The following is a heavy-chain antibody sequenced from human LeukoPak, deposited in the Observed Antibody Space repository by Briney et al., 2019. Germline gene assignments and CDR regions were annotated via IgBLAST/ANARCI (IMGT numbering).Heavy chain of an antibody. Sequence: SETLSLTCAVYGGSFSGYYWSWIRQPPGKGLEWIGEINHSGSTNYNPSLKSRVTISVDTSKNQFSLKLSSVTAADTAVYYCAGTYYYGSGSYYNAPKVTHRLGAFDIWGQGTMVTVSS. V-gene: IGHV4-34*01. CDR3: AGTYYYGSGSYYNAPKVTHRLGAFDI. CDR1: GGSFSGYY. CDR2: INHSGST. D-gene: IGHD3-10*01. J-gene: IGHJ3*02.